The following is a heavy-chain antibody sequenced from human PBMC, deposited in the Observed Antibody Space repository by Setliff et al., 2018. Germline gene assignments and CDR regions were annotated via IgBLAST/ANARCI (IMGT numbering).Heavy chain of an antibody. D-gene: IGHD6-6*01. CDR1: GGSFSDYY. V-gene: IGHV4-34*01. CDR2: INHSGST. Sequence: SETLSLTCGASGGSFSDYYWTWIRQPPGKGLEWIGEINHSGSTNYNPSLKSRVTISIDTSKDQFSLKLISVSAADTAVYYCARGRNVAARLLDSWGQGTLVTVSS. CDR3: ARGRNVAARLLDS. J-gene: IGHJ4*02.